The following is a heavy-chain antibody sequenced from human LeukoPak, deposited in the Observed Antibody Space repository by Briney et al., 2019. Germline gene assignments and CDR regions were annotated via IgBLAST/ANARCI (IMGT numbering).Heavy chain of an antibody. D-gene: IGHD2-15*01. CDR3: ARMSRYCSGGSCQRYRFDY. CDR2: IYYSGST. CDR1: GGSISSSSYY. Sequence: PSETLSLTCTVSGGSISSSSYYWGWIRQPPGKGLEWIGSIYYSGSTYYNPSLKSRVTISVDTSKNQFSLKLSSVTAADTAVYYCARMSRYCSGGSCQRYRFDYWGQGTLVTVSS. J-gene: IGHJ4*02. V-gene: IGHV4-39*07.